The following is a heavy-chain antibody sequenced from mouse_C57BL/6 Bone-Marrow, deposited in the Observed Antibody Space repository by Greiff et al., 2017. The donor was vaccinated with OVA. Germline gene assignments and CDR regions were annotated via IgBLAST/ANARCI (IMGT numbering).Heavy chain of an antibody. V-gene: IGHV5-2*01. J-gene: IGHJ4*01. CDR3: ARHAHYDYDDYAMDY. CDR2: INSDGGST. CDR1: EYEFPSHD. Sequence: DVMLVESGGGLVQPGESLKLSCESNEYEFPSHDMSWVRKTPEKRLELVAAINSDGGSTYYPDTMERRFIISRDNTKKTLYLQMSSLRSEDTALYYCARHAHYDYDDYAMDYWGQGTSVTVSS. D-gene: IGHD2-4*01.